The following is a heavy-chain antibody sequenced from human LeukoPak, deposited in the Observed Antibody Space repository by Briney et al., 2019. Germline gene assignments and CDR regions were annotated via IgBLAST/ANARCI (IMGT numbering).Heavy chain of an antibody. CDR1: GFTFSGYG. CDR3: VRGCYAGRGHHFEY. Sequence: PGGSLRLSCATSGFTFSGYGMHWVRQAPGKGLEWVTVIWSDGSNKYYADSVKGRFTISRDNSKNTLYLQMNSLRAEDTAVYYCVRGCYAGRGHHFEYWGQGTLVTVSS. D-gene: IGHD2-2*01. J-gene: IGHJ4*02. V-gene: IGHV3-33*01. CDR2: IWSDGSNK.